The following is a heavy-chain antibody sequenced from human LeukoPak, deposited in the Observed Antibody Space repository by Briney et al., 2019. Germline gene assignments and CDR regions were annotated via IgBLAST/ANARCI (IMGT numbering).Heavy chain of an antibody. V-gene: IGHV3-15*01. D-gene: IGHD6-19*01. CDR2: IKSKADGGTT. J-gene: IGHJ4*02. CDR1: GFTFSNAW. CDR3: TTGTSGWYIGY. Sequence: GGSLRLSCAASGFTFSNAWMSWVRQAPGKGLEWVGRIKSKADGGTTDYAAPVKGRFTISRDDSKNTLYLQMNSLKTEDTAVYYCTTGTSGWYIGYWGQGTLVTVSS.